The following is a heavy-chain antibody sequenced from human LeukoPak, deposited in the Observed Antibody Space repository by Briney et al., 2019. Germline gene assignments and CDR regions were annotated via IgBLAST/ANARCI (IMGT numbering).Heavy chain of an antibody. CDR2: ISGSGGST. J-gene: IGHJ4*02. Sequence: GGSLRLSCAASGFTFSSYAMSWVRQAPGKGLEWVSAISGSGGSTYYADSVKGRFTISRDNSKNTLFLQMNSLRAEDTAVYYCATGSGYYWADYWGQGTLVTVSS. CDR1: GFTFSSYA. CDR3: ATGSGYYWADY. D-gene: IGHD3-22*01. V-gene: IGHV3-23*01.